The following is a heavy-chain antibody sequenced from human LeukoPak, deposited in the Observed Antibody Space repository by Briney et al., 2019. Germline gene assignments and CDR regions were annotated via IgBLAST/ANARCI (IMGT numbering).Heavy chain of an antibody. CDR1: GFTFSDYA. CDR2: INPDGGS. D-gene: IGHD3-10*01. V-gene: IGHV3-23*01. CDR3: ARSGVATCHY. J-gene: IGHJ4*02. Sequence: GGSLRLSCQASGFTFSDYAMSWIRQAPGEGLEWVSSINPDGGSFFADSVSGRSTISRDDSRSVVYLQMNTLSAEDTAVYYCARSGVATCHYWGQGILVTVSS.